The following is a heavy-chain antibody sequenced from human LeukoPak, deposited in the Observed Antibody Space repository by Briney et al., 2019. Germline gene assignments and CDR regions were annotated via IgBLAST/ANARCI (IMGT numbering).Heavy chain of an antibody. CDR1: GFTFSNYA. D-gene: IGHD5-24*01. J-gene: IGHJ5*02. CDR3: ARRRLQTSTITEDNWLDP. CDR2: IYSSGGS. V-gene: IGHV4-59*08. Sequence: GSLRLSCAASGFTFSNYAMNWIRQPPGKRLEWIGYIYSSGGSNYNPSLKSRVTMSVDTSKNQFSLKLTSVTAADTAVYYCARRRLQTSTITEDNWLDPWGQGTQVTVSS.